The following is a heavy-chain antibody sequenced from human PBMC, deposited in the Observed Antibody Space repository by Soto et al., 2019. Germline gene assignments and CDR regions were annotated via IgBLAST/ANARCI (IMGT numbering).Heavy chain of an antibody. CDR1: GYSFTSYW. CDR2: IYPGDSDT. D-gene: IGHD6-13*01. V-gene: IGHV5-51*01. CDR3: ARQGSLAAAGRYFDY. Sequence: GESLKISCKGSGYSFTSYWISWVRQMPGKGLEWMGIIYPGDSDTRYSPSFQGQVTISADKSISTAYLQWSSLKASDTAMYYCARQGSLAAAGRYFDYWGQGTLVTVSS. J-gene: IGHJ4*02.